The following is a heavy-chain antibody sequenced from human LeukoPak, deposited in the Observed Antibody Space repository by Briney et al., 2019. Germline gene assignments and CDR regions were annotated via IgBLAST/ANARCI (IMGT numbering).Heavy chain of an antibody. CDR3: ARDRGVSVTTYWFDP. CDR2: IWYDGSNE. Sequence: GALRLSCAASGFTFSSYGMHWVRQAPGKGLEWVAVIWYDGSNEYYADSVKGRFTISRDNSKNTLYLQMNSLRAEDTAVYYCARDRGVSVTTYWFDPWGQGTLVTVSS. CDR1: GFTFSSYG. J-gene: IGHJ5*02. V-gene: IGHV3-33*01. D-gene: IGHD4-17*01.